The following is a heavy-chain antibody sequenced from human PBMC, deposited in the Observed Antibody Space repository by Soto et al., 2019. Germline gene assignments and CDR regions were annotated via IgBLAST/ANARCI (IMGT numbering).Heavy chain of an antibody. V-gene: IGHV3-30*18. CDR3: AKVTFSVDYYYSYGMDV. J-gene: IGHJ6*02. CDR2: ISYDGSSK. CDR1: GFTFSAYG. D-gene: IGHD1-20*01. Sequence: EKLVESGGGVVQPGRSLRLSCAASGFTFSAYGMHWVRQAPGKGLEWVTVISYDGSSKYSPDSVKGRFIVSRDNSKNTLYLHMNSLRPEDTAVYYCAKVTFSVDYYYSYGMDVWGQGTTVTVSS.